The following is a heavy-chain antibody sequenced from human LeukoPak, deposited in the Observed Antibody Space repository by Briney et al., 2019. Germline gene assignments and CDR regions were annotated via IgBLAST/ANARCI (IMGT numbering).Heavy chain of an antibody. CDR1: GGSISRSSHY. D-gene: IGHD3-22*01. CDR3: ARENPSGYYNRPIDY. CDR2: IYYSGSI. V-gene: IGHV4-61*01. Sequence: PSETLSLTCNVSGGSISRSSHYWSWIRQPPGKGLEWIGDIYYSGSIKYNPSLKSRVTMSVDTSKNQFSLKLSSVTAADTAIYYCARENPSGYYNRPIDYWGQGTLVTVSS. J-gene: IGHJ4*02.